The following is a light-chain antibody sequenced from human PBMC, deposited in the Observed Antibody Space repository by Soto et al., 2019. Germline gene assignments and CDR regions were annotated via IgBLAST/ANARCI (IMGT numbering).Light chain of an antibody. CDR3: HQYNSWPLT. J-gene: IGKJ4*01. Sequence: EIVMTQSPVTLSVSPGESATLSCRASQYIGNNLARYQKKPGQAPRLLIYGVFTRDTGIPARFRGSGSGTEFTLTISSLQSEDFAVYHCHQYNSWPLTVGGGTKVEIK. CDR1: QYIGNN. CDR2: GVF. V-gene: IGKV3D-15*01.